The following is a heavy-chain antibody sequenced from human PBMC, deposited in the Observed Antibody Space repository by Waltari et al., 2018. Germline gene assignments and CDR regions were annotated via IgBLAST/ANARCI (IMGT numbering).Heavy chain of an antibody. Sequence: QVQLQESGPGLVKPSQTLSLTCTVSGGSISSGSYYWSWIRQPAGKGLEWIGYIYTSGSTNYNPSLKSRVTISVDTSKNQFSLKLSSVTAADTAVYYCARGGGTKFYYGMDVWGQGTTVTVSS. D-gene: IGHD1-7*01. CDR3: ARGGGTKFYYGMDV. CDR2: IYTSGST. CDR1: GGSISSGSYY. J-gene: IGHJ6*02. V-gene: IGHV4-61*09.